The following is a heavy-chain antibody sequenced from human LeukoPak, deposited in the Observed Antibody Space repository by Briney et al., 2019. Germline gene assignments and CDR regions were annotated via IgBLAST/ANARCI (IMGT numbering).Heavy chain of an antibody. CDR3: ARGHYGMDV. Sequence: GGSLRLSCAASEFILSNWWMTWVRQAPGKGLEWVASIKPDGSENYYADSVKGRFTVSRDNARSSLYLQMNSLRAEDTAVYYCARGHYGMDVWGQGTTVTVSS. V-gene: IGHV3-7*01. J-gene: IGHJ6*02. CDR1: EFILSNWW. CDR2: IKPDGSEN.